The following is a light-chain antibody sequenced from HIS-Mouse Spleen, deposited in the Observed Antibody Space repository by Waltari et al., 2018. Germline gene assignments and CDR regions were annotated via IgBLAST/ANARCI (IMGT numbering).Light chain of an antibody. CDR2: DAS. V-gene: IGLV2-11*01. CDR1: SSDVGGYNY. J-gene: IGLJ2*01. Sequence: QSALTQPRSVSGSPGQSVTISCTGTSSDVGGYNYVSWYQQHPGKAPQPMIYDASKRPSGVPDRFSGSKSGNTASLTISGLQAEDEADYYCCSYAGSYTFVVFGGGTKLTVL. CDR3: CSYAGSYTFVV.